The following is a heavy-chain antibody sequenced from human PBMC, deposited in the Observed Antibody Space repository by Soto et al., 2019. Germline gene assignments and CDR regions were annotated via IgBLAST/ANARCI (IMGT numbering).Heavy chain of an antibody. CDR1: GFIFSSYW. CDR2: INQDGRGK. Sequence: EMQLVESGGGLVQPGGSLRLSCAASGFIFSSYWMTWVRQAPGKGLEWVASINQDGRGKYYVDSVKGRFTISRDNANNAQYLQMNSLRAEDTAVYYCARDGWNWNDFDYWGQGTLVTVSS. CDR3: ARDGWNWNDFDY. J-gene: IGHJ4*02. V-gene: IGHV3-7*01. D-gene: IGHD1-1*01.